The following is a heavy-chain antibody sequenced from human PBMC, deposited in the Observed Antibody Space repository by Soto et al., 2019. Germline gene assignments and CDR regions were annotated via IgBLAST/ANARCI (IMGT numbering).Heavy chain of an antibody. D-gene: IGHD2-2*01. J-gene: IGHJ4*02. Sequence: QVQLVESGGGVVQPGRSLRLSCAASGFTFSSYGMHWVRQAPGKGLEWVAVISYDGSNKYYADSVKGRFTISRDNSNNTLYLQMNSLRGEDAAVYFCAKDQCTTSCSCDNWGQGTLVTVSS. CDR3: AKDQCTTSCSCDN. V-gene: IGHV3-30*18. CDR1: GFTFSSYG. CDR2: ISYDGSNK.